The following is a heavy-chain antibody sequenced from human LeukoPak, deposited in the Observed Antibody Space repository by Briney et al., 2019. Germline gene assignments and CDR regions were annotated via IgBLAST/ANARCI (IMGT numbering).Heavy chain of an antibody. V-gene: IGHV3-53*01. Sequence: GGSLRLSCAASGFTVSSNYMSWVRQAPGKGLEWVSVIYSGGSTYYAHSVKGRFTISRDNSKNTLYLQMNSLRAEDTAVYYCARATWFRELFQAFDIWGQGTMVTVSS. J-gene: IGHJ3*02. D-gene: IGHD3-10*01. CDR1: GFTVSSNY. CDR3: ARATWFRELFQAFDI. CDR2: IYSGGST.